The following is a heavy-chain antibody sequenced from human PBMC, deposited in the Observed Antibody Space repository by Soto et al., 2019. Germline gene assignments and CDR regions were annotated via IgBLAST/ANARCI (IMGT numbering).Heavy chain of an antibody. CDR2: ISGSGAGT. CDR1: GLIFSSSA. Sequence: EVQLLESGGGLVQPGGSLRLSCATSGLIFSSSAMSWVRQAPGKGLEGVAGISGSGAGTYYADSMKGRFTISRDNSKNTLYLQMNSLRAEDTAVYYCANSGSFYPDYFQHWGQGTLVTVSS. CDR3: ANSGSFYPDYFQH. J-gene: IGHJ1*01. D-gene: IGHD1-26*01. V-gene: IGHV3-23*01.